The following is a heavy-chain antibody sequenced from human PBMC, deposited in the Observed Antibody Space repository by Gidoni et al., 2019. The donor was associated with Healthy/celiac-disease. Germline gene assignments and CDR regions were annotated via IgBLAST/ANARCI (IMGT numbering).Heavy chain of an antibody. CDR1: GFTFSNAW. V-gene: IGHV3-15*01. CDR3: TTSSGWSEVFYYYYGMDV. D-gene: IGHD6-19*01. CDR2: IKSKTDGGTT. J-gene: IGHJ6*02. Sequence: EVQLVESGGGLVKPGGSLRLSCAASGFTFSNAWMSWVRQAPGKGLEWVGRIKSKTDGGTTDYAAPVKGRFTISRDDSKNTLYLQMNSLKTEDTAVYYCTTSSGWSEVFYYYYGMDVWGQGTTVTVSS.